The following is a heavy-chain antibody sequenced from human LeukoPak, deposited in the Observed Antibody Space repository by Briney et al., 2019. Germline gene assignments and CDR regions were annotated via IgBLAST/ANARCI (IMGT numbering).Heavy chain of an antibody. CDR3: AKDHSYDYVWGVGYFDY. CDR1: GFTFDDYA. Sequence: GGSLRLSCAASGFTFDDYAMHWVRQAPGKGLEWVSLISWDGGSTYYADSVKGRFTISRDNSKNSLYLQKNSLRAEDTALYYCAKDHSYDYVWGVGYFDYWGQGTLVTVSS. V-gene: IGHV3-43D*03. D-gene: IGHD3-16*01. J-gene: IGHJ4*02. CDR2: ISWDGGST.